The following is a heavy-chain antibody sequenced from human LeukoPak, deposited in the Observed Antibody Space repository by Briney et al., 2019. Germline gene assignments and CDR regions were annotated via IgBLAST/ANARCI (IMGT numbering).Heavy chain of an antibody. Sequence: PGRSLRLSCAASGFTFSSYGMHWVRQAPGKGLERVAVIWYDGSNKYYADSVKGRFTISRDNSKNTLYLQMNSLRAEDTAVYYCARDHIVVVPGYTYYGMDVWGQGTTVTVSS. J-gene: IGHJ6*02. V-gene: IGHV3-33*01. D-gene: IGHD2-2*01. CDR3: ARDHIVVVPGYTYYGMDV. CDR2: IWYDGSNK. CDR1: GFTFSSYG.